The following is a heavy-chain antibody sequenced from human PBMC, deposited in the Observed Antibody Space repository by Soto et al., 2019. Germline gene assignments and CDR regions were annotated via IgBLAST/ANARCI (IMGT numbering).Heavy chain of an antibody. J-gene: IGHJ4*02. CDR2: IIPIFGTA. Sequence: GASVKVSCKASGGTFSRNTISWVRQAPGQGLEWMGGIIPIFGTANYAQKFQGRVTITADESTSTAYMELSRLRSEDTAVYYCARQLHYDSSGYYYAYWGQGTLVTVSS. CDR1: GGTFSRNT. V-gene: IGHV1-69*13. CDR3: ARQLHYDSSGYYYAY. D-gene: IGHD3-22*01.